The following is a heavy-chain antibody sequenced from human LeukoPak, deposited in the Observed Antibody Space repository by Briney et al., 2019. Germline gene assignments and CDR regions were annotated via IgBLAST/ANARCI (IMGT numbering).Heavy chain of an antibody. D-gene: IGHD2-2*01. V-gene: IGHV4-31*11. Sequence: SSETLSLTCAVYGGSFSGYYWSWIRQHPGKGLEWIGYIYYRGSTYYNPSLKSRVTISVGTSKNQFSLRLSSVTAADAAVYYCARSHCSSASCPSDCWGQGTLVTVSS. CDR2: IYYRGST. CDR3: ARSHCSSASCPSDC. J-gene: IGHJ4*02. CDR1: GGSFSGYY.